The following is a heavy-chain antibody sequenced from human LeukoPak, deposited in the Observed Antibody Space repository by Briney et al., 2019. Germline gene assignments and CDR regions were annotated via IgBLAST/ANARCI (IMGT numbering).Heavy chain of an antibody. CDR1: GGSISSSSYY. J-gene: IGHJ4*02. Sequence: SETLSLTCTISGGSISSSSYYWGWIRQPPGKGLEWIGTIYYSGSTYYNPSLKSRVTISLDTSKNQFSLWLSSVTAADTAVYYCASFYYESSGNYYVPFDYWGQGTLVTVSS. CDR3: ASFYYESSGNYYVPFDY. D-gene: IGHD3-22*01. CDR2: IYYSGST. V-gene: IGHV4-39*01.